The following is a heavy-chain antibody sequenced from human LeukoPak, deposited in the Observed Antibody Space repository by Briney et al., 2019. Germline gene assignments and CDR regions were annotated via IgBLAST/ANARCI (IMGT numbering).Heavy chain of an antibody. J-gene: IGHJ4*02. CDR3: ARDDGDSSSWSEKFDY. CDR2: INPSGGST. D-gene: IGHD6-13*01. V-gene: IGHV1-46*01. CDR1: GYTFTSYA. Sequence: ASVKVSCKASGYTFTSYAMHWVRQAPGQGLEWMGIINPSGGSTSYAQKFQGRVTMTRDTSTSTVYMELSSLRSEDTAVYYCARDDGDSSSWSEKFDYWGQGTLVTVSS.